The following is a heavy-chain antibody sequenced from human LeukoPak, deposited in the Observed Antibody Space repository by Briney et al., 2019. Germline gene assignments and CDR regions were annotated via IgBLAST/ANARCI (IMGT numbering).Heavy chain of an antibody. CDR1: GGSFSGYY. J-gene: IGHJ4*02. V-gene: IGHV4-34*01. CDR3: ARGSEYDYVWGSYRSPLDY. Sequence: SETLSLTCAVYGGSFSGYYWSWIRQPPGKGLEWLGEINHSGSTNYNPSLKSRVTISVDTSKNQFSLKLSSVTAADTAVYYCARGSEYDYVWGSYRSPLDYWGQGTLVTVSS. CDR2: INHSGST. D-gene: IGHD3-16*02.